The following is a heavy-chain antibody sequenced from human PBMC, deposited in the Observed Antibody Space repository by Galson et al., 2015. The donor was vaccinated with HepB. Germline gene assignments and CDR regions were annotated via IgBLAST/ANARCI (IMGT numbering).Heavy chain of an antibody. J-gene: IGHJ4*02. V-gene: IGHV1-69*13. D-gene: IGHD6-19*01. CDR3: LSVAVAVMDY. CDR2: IIPIFGTA. Sequence: SVKVSCKASGGTFSSYAISWVRQAPGQGLEWMGGIIPIFGTANYAQKFQGRVTITADESTSTAYMELSSLRSEDTAVYYCLSVAVAVMDYWGQGTLVTVSS. CDR1: GGTFSSYA.